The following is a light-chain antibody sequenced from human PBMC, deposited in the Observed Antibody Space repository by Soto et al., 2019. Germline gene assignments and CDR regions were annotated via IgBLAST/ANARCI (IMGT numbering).Light chain of an antibody. V-gene: IGKV1-39*01. CDR2: AAS. Sequence: DIQMTQSPSSLSASVGDRVTITCRASQSISSYLNWYQQKPGKAPKLLIYAASSLQSGVPSRFSGSGSGTDFTLTISSLQPEHFATYYCQQSYSTPITFGQGTRLEFK. CDR1: QSISSY. CDR3: QQSYSTPIT. J-gene: IGKJ5*01.